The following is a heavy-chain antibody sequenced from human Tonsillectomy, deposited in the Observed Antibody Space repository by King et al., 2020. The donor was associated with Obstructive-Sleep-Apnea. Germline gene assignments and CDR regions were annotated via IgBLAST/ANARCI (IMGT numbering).Heavy chain of an antibody. D-gene: IGHD3-22*01. Sequence: QLQDSGPGLVKPSETLSLTCTVSGVSISSYYWSWIRQPPGKGLEWIGDIYYSGSNNVNPSLRSRVTISVDTSKNQLPMKLSSVTAADTAVYYCARRGDYYDSSAYVDWFDPWGQGTLVTVSS. CDR2: IYYSGSN. V-gene: IGHV4-59*08. J-gene: IGHJ5*02. CDR1: GVSISSYY. CDR3: ARRGDYYDSSAYVDWFDP.